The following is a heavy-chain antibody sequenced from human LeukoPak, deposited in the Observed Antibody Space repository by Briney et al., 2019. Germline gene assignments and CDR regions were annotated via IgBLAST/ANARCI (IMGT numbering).Heavy chain of an antibody. D-gene: IGHD7-27*01. CDR1: GFTFSDYW. CDR2: INFDGSAA. Sequence: PGGSLRLSCAVSGFTFSDYWMHWVRHAPGNGLVWVSRINFDGSAADYADSVKGRFTISRDNAKNTLYLQMNSLRAEDTAVYHCLRAPSSNWAYDHWGQGTLVTVSS. V-gene: IGHV3-74*01. J-gene: IGHJ4*02. CDR3: LRAPSSNWAYDH.